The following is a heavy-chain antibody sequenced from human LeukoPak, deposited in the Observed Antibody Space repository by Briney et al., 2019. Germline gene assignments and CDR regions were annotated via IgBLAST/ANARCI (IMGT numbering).Heavy chain of an antibody. V-gene: IGHV4-34*01. D-gene: IGHD3-10*01. CDR1: GGPFSGYY. Sequence: SETLSLTCAVSGGPFSGYYWSWIRQPPGKGLEWIGEIHNSGTTNYNPSLKSRVTISEDTSKNQFYLNLSSVPAADTAVYYCARRYYYNLGSFPFDFWGQGTLVTVSS. CDR2: IHNSGTT. CDR3: ARRYYYNLGSFPFDF. J-gene: IGHJ4*02.